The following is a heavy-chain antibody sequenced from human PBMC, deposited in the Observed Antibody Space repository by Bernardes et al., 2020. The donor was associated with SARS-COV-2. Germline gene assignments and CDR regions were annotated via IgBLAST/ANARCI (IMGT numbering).Heavy chain of an antibody. V-gene: IGHV3-21*01. J-gene: IGHJ4*02. CDR1: GFMFSNYS. D-gene: IGHD6-19*01. Sequence: GGSLRLSCLASGFMFSNYSMNWVRQAPGKGLEWVSSLDKTSTYIYYADSLQGRVTISRDNSKNTLYLQINSLRNEDTAVYYCAKILSSAWFDLRVGYFENWGQGIPVTVSS. CDR3: AKILSSAWFDLRVGYFEN. CDR2: LDKTSTYI.